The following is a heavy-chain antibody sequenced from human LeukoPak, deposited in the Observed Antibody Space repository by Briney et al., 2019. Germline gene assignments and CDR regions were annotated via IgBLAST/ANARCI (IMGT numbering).Heavy chain of an antibody. Sequence: GGSLRLSCSASGFPFSSYAMHWVRQAPGKGLEYVSAISDSGGSTYYADSVKGRFTISRDNSKNTLYLQMSSLRAGDTAVYFCVRGYSFGPYGMDVGGQGTTVTVS. CDR1: GFPFSSYA. J-gene: IGHJ6*02. D-gene: IGHD2-15*01. V-gene: IGHV3-64D*09. CDR2: ISDSGGST. CDR3: VRGYSFGPYGMDV.